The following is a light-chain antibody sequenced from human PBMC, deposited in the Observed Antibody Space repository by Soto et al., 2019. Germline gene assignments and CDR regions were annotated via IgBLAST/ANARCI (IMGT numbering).Light chain of an antibody. Sequence: QSVLTQPPSVSGAPGQRVTISCTGSSSNIGAGYDVHWYQQLPGTDPKLLIYGHSNRPSGVPDRFSGSKSGTSASLAITGIQAKDEADYYCQSYDSSLSDVFGTGTKVTVL. J-gene: IGLJ1*01. CDR2: GHS. V-gene: IGLV1-40*01. CDR1: SSNIGAGYD. CDR3: QSYDSSLSDV.